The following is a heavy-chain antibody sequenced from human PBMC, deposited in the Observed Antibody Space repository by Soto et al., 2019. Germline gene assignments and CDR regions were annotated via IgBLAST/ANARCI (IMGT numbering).Heavy chain of an antibody. CDR2: IYHSGST. V-gene: IGHV4-4*02. CDR1: GGSIRSSNW. D-gene: IGHD3-22*01. CDR3: ARTNTPYDSSSRAFDY. J-gene: IGHJ4*02. Sequence: SETLSLTCAVSGGSIRSSNWWSWVRQPPGKGLEWIGEIYHSGSTNYNPSLKSRVTISVDKSKNQFSLKLSSVTAADTAVYYCARTNTPYDSSSRAFDYWGQGTLVTVSS.